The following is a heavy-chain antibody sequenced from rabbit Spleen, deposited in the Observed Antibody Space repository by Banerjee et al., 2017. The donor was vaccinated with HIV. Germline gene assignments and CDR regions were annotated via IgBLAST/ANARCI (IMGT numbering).Heavy chain of an antibody. D-gene: IGHD1-1*01. J-gene: IGHJ6*01. CDR3: ARDTSSSFSSYGMDL. CDR1: GFDLSSYYY. Sequence: QSLEESGGDLVKPGASLTLTCTASGFDLSSYYYMCWVRQAPGKGLEWIACVYGGSGGTTYYASWAKGRFTVSKTSSTTVTLQMTSLTVADTATYFCARDTSSSFSSYGMDLWGQGTLVTVS. CDR2: VYGGSGGTT. V-gene: IGHV1S40*01.